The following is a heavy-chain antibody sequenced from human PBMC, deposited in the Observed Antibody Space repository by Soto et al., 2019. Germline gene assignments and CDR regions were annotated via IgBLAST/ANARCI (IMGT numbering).Heavy chain of an antibody. Sequence: GGSLRLSCAASGFTFSSYSMNWVRQAPGKGLEWISYISSSSGTIYYADSVKGRFTISRDNSKNTLYLQMNSLRAEDTAVYYCARDQDSNPSNWGQGTLVTVSS. D-gene: IGHD4-4*01. CDR1: GFTFSSYS. V-gene: IGHV3-48*01. CDR2: ISSSSGTI. J-gene: IGHJ4*02. CDR3: ARDQDSNPSN.